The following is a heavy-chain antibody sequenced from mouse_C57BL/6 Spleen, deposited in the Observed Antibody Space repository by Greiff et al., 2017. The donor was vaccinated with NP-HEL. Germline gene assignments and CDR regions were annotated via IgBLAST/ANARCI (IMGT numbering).Heavy chain of an antibody. D-gene: IGHD1-1*01. CDR2: ISSGGDYI. V-gene: IGHV5-9-1*02. Sequence: DVMLVESGEGLVKPGGSLKLSCAASGFTFSSYAMSWVRQTPEKRLEWVAYISSGGDYIYYADTVKGRFTISRDNARNTLYLQMSSLKSEDTAMYYCTRERYGFAYWGQGTLVTVSA. J-gene: IGHJ3*01. CDR3: TRERYGFAY. CDR1: GFTFSSYA.